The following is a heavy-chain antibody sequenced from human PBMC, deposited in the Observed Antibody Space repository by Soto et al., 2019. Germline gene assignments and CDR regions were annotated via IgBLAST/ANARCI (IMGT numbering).Heavy chain of an antibody. CDR3: AITPRSSYGPFDY. CDR1: GFTFNDYY. J-gene: IGHJ4*02. Sequence: PGGSLRLSCVASGFTFNDYYMSWIRQAPGKGLEWLSYISVTSAYTNYVESVKGRFTISRDNAQNSLYLQMNSLRAEDTALYYCAITPRSSYGPFDYWGRGTLVTVSS. CDR2: ISVTSAYT. V-gene: IGHV3-11*06. D-gene: IGHD5-18*01.